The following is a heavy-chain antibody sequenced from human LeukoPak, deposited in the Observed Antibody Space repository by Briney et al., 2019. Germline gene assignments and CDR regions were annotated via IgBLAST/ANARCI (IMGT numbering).Heavy chain of an antibody. CDR3: ARDGLYSSSFDY. CDR2: ISYDGSNK. V-gene: IGHV3-30-3*01. D-gene: IGHD6-19*01. CDR1: GFTFSSYA. J-gene: IGHJ4*02. Sequence: GGSLRLSCTAAGFTFSSYAMHWVRQAPGKGLEWVAVISYDGSNKYYADSVKGRFTISRDNSKNTLYLQMNSLRAEDTAVYYCARDGLYSSSFDYWGQGTLVTVSS.